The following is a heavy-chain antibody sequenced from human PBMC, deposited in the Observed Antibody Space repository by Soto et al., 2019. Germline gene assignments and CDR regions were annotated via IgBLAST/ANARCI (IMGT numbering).Heavy chain of an antibody. CDR3: ARGGGNPNLPDWYFDL. CDR1: GGTFSSYA. Sequence: QVQLVQSGAEVKKPGSSVKVSCKASGGTFSSYAISWVRQAPGQGLEWMGGIIPIFGTANYAQKFQGRVTITADESTSTAYMERSSLRSEDTAVYYCARGGGNPNLPDWYFDLWGRGTLVTVSS. V-gene: IGHV1-69*01. D-gene: IGHD2-15*01. CDR2: IIPIFGTA. J-gene: IGHJ2*01.